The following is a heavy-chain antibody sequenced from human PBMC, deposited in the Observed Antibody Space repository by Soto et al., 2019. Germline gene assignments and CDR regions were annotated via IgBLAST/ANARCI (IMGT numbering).Heavy chain of an antibody. V-gene: IGHV4-31*03. CDR3: ARGLGYDSNGRFLAAFDV. CDR1: GASLSSGGYY. D-gene: IGHD3-22*01. J-gene: IGHJ3*01. Sequence: QVQLQESGPGLAKPSQTLSLTCTVSGASLSSGGYYWTWIRQVPGKALEWIGYIFHTGTTFYYPSLKSRVVMSIEKSDNQFSLNLRSVTAADTAVYYCARGLGYDSNGRFLAAFDVWGQGTMVTVSS. CDR2: IFHTGTT.